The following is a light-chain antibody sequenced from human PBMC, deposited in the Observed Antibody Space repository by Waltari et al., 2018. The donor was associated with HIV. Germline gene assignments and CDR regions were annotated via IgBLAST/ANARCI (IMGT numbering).Light chain of an antibody. J-gene: IGLJ2*01. V-gene: IGLV3-10*01. CDR1: ALPTKY. Sequence: SYELTQPPSVSVSPGQTARITCSGDALPTKYAYWYQQKSGQAPVLVIYEDSKRPSGITERVSGSSSGTVATLTISGAQVEDESDYYCYSTDTSGHHRVFGGGTKLTVL. CDR3: YSTDTSGHHRV. CDR2: EDS.